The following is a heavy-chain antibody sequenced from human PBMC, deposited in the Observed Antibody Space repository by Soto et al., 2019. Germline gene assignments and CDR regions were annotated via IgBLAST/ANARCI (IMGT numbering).Heavy chain of an antibody. CDR2: VSAYNGNT. D-gene: IGHD3-22*01. CDR1: GYTFTSYG. J-gene: IGHJ4*02. V-gene: IGHV1-18*04. Sequence: GASVKVSCKASGYTFTSYGISWVRQAPGQGLEWMGWVSAYNGNTNYAQKLQGRVTMTTDTSTSTAYMELRSLRSDDTAVYYCARHLVRYYYDSSGLYYFDYWGQGTRGTV. CDR3: ARHLVRYYYDSSGLYYFDY.